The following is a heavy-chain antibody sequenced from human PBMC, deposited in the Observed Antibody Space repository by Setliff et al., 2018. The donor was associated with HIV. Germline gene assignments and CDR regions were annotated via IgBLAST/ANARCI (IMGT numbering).Heavy chain of an antibody. V-gene: IGHV3-11*05. CDR2: ISSSGSFT. CDR3: ARDGSYISRGY. CDR1: GFNFSDDY. Sequence: GGSLRLSCVVSGFNFSDDYMSWIRQAPGKGLEWVSYISSSGSFTNYEDSVKGRFTISRDNAKNSLYLQMNSLRAEDTAVYYCARDGSYISRGYWGQGTLVTVSS. J-gene: IGHJ4*02. D-gene: IGHD5-18*01.